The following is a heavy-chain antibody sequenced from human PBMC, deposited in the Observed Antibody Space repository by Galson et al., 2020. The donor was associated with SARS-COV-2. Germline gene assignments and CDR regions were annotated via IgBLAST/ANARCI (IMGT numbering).Heavy chain of an antibody. CDR1: GGAINTKTW. CDR2: IYDGGST. D-gene: IGHD1-26*01. Sequence: SETLSLTCIVSGGAINTKTWWSWIRQSPGKGLEWIGEIYDGGSTNYNPSLQSRVAIAVDKSKNHFSLKLTSVTAADTAFYYCARGGSGSYYDPFDIWGQGTLVTVSS. CDR3: ARGGSGSYYDPFDI. J-gene: IGHJ3*02. V-gene: IGHV4-4*02.